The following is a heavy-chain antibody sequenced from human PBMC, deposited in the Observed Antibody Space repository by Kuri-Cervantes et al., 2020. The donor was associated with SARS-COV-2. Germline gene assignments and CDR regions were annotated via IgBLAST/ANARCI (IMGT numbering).Heavy chain of an antibody. V-gene: IGHV1-69*06. Sequence: SVKVSCKASGYTFTSYGISWVRQAPGQGLEWMGGIIPIFGTANYAQKFQGRVTITADKSTSTAYMELSSLRSEDTAVYYCARDTNCSGGSCYIADAFDIWGQGTMVTVSS. CDR1: GYTFTSYG. D-gene: IGHD2-15*01. J-gene: IGHJ3*02. CDR3: ARDTNCSGGSCYIADAFDI. CDR2: IIPIFGTA.